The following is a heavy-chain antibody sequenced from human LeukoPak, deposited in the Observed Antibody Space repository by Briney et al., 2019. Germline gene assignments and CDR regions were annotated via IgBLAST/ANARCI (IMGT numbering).Heavy chain of an antibody. D-gene: IGHD1-26*01. CDR2: ISGSGGRT. CDR3: SESSKWELPLDY. V-gene: IGHV3-23*01. Sequence: PGGSLRLSCATSGFTFSTYGMHWVRQAPGKGLEWVSAISGSGGRTYYADSVKGRFTISRDNSMDTLYLQMNSLRADDTAVYYCSESSKWELPLDYWGQGTLVTVSS. CDR1: GFTFSTYG. J-gene: IGHJ4*02.